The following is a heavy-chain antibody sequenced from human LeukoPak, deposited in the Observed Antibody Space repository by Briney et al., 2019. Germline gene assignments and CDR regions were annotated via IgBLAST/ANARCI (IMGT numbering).Heavy chain of an antibody. CDR3: ARIVNPSDYYDSGSYSY. CDR2: ISAYNGNT. Sequence: SVKVSCKASGYTFTSYGIGWVRQAPGQGLEWMGWISAYNGNTNYAQKLQGRVTMTTDTSTSTAYMELRSLRSDDTAVYYCARIVNPSDYYDSGSYSYWGQGTLVTVSS. J-gene: IGHJ4*02. CDR1: GYTFTSYG. V-gene: IGHV1-18*01. D-gene: IGHD3-10*01.